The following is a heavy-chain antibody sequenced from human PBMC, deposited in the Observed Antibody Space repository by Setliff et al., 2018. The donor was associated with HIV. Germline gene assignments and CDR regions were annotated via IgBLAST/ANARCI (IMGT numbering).Heavy chain of an antibody. J-gene: IGHJ6*02. D-gene: IGHD6-13*01. Sequence: PGGSLRLSCVASGFTFSNYWRSWVRQAPGKGREWVANIKQEGREKYYVDSVKGRFTISRDHAKNSLYLQMNSLRAEDTAVYYCARDNSRWRDYYYYGMDVWGQGTTVTVSS. V-gene: IGHV3-7*01. CDR3: ARDNSRWRDYYYYGMDV. CDR2: IKQEGREK. CDR1: GFTFSNYW.